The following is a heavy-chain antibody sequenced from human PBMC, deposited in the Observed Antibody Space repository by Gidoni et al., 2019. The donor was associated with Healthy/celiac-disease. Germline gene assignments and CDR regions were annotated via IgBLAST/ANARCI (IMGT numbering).Heavy chain of an antibody. J-gene: IGHJ6*04. CDR2: IKQDGSEK. D-gene: IGHD6-6*01. Sequence: EVQLVESGGGWVQPGGSLRLSWAASGFTFSRTWMSWVRQAPGKGLEWVANIKQDGSEKYYVDSVKGRFPISRDNAKNSLYLQMNSLRAEDTAVYYCASDAKYSSSSESPGSYYYYGMDVWGKGTTVTVSS. CDR1: GFTFSRTW. V-gene: IGHV3-7*05. CDR3: ASDAKYSSSSESPGSYYYYGMDV.